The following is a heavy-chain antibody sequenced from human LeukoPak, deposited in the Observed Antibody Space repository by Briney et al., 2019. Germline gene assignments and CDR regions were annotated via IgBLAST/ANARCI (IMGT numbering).Heavy chain of an antibody. D-gene: IGHD3-10*01. CDR3: AKGPMVRGVPYYFDY. CDR1: GFTFDDYA. V-gene: IGHV3-9*01. CDR2: ISWNSGSI. J-gene: IGHJ4*02. Sequence: PGRSPRLSCAASGFTFDDYAMHWVRQAPGKGLEWVSGISWNSGSIGYADSVKGRFTISRDNAKNSLYLQMNSLRAEDTALYYCAKGPMVRGVPYYFDYWGQGTLVTVSS.